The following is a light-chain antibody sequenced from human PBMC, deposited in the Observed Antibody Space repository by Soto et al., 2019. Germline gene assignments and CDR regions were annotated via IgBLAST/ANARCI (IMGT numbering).Light chain of an antibody. J-gene: IGKJ5*01. CDR2: GAS. CDR3: QQYSDLPMT. Sequence: ENVLTQSPDTLSLSPGERATLSCRASQIVSSGYLAWYQQKPGQAPRLLIYGASTRARGSPDRFSGSGSGTDFTLTISRLEPEDFAVYFCQQYSDLPMTFGQGTRLEIK. CDR1: QIVSSGY. V-gene: IGKV3-20*01.